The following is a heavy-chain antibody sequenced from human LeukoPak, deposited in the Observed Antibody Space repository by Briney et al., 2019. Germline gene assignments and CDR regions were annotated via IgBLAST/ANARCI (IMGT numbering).Heavy chain of an antibody. J-gene: IGHJ4*02. CDR3: TRRWYYDGSGYYDY. Sequence: SETLSLTCTVSGGSISSSSYYWGWIRQPPGKGLEWIGSIYFSGSTYYNPSLKSRATISVDTSKNQFSLKLSSVTAADTAVYYCTRRWYYDGSGYYDYWGQGTLVTVSS. D-gene: IGHD3-22*01. V-gene: IGHV4-39*01. CDR2: IYFSGST. CDR1: GGSISSSSYY.